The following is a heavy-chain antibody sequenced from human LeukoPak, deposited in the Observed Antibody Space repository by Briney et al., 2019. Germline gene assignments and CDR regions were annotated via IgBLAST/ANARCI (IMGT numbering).Heavy chain of an antibody. D-gene: IGHD3-10*01. V-gene: IGHV3-23*01. CDR3: AKGKDGSGSSVWHH. Sequence: PGGSLRLSCAASGFTFSNYAMSWVRQAPGKGLEWVSGISCIGGSTYYADSVEGRFTISRDNSKNTLYLQMYSLRAEDTAVYYCAKGKDGSGSSVWHHWGQGTLVIVSS. CDR1: GFTFSNYA. J-gene: IGHJ4*02. CDR2: ISCIGGST.